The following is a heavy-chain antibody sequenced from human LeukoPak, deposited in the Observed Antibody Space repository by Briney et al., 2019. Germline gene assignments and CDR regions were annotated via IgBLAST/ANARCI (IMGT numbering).Heavy chain of an antibody. CDR2: INPSGGST. D-gene: IGHD2-15*01. Sequence: DSVKVSCKTSGYTFTSYHMHWVRQAPGQGLEWMAIINPSGGSTSYAQKFQGRVTMTSDTSISTAYMELSRLRSDDTAVYYCARAPRYCSGGSCSYFDYWGQGTLVTVSS. CDR1: GYTFTSYH. CDR3: ARAPRYCSGGSCSYFDY. J-gene: IGHJ4*02. V-gene: IGHV1-46*01.